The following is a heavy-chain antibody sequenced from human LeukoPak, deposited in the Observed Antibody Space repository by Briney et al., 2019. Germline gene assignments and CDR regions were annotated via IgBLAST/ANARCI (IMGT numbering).Heavy chain of an antibody. V-gene: IGHV3-30-3*01. CDR3: ATLGEDGVGDY. CDR2: ISYDGSNK. D-gene: IGHD3-16*01. CDR1: GFTFSSYA. J-gene: IGHJ4*02. Sequence: PGGSLRLSCAASGFTFSSYAMHWVCQAPGKGLEWVAVISYDGSNKYYADSVKGRFTISRDNSKNTLYLQMNSLRAEDTAVYYCATLGEDGVGDYWGQGTLVTVSS.